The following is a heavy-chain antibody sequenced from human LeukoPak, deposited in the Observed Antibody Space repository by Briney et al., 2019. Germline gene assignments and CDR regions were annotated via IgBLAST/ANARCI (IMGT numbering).Heavy chain of an antibody. CDR2: IHTSGST. D-gene: IGHD2/OR15-2a*01. CDR3: ARRYCNSNSCYFDY. Sequence: SETLSLTCSVSGGSISSDYLTWIRQPAGKGLEGIGRIHTSGSTKYSSSLKSRATMSVATSKHQFSLKLSSVTAADTAVYFCARRYCNSNSCYFDYWGQGSLVTVSS. V-gene: IGHV4-4*07. CDR1: GGSISSDY. J-gene: IGHJ4*02.